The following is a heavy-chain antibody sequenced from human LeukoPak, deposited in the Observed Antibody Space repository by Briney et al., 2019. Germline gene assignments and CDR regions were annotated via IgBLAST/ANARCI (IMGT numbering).Heavy chain of an antibody. Sequence: ASVKVSCKASGYTFTSYDINWVRQATGQGLEWMGWMNPNSGNTGYAQKFQGRVTITRNTSISTAYMELSSLRSEDTAVYYCARRATGYCSGGSCYGPGDYYMDVWGKGTTVTVSS. J-gene: IGHJ6*03. CDR2: MNPNSGNT. CDR3: ARRATGYCSGGSCYGPGDYYMDV. V-gene: IGHV1-8*03. CDR1: GYTFTSYD. D-gene: IGHD2-15*01.